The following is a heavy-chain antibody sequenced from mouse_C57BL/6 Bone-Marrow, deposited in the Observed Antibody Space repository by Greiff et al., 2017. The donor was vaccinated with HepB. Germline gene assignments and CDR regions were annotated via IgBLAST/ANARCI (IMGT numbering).Heavy chain of an antibody. V-gene: IGHV5-17*01. CDR1: GFTFSDYG. CDR3: ARTITTVVARAMDY. D-gene: IGHD1-1*01. J-gene: IGHJ4*01. CDR2: ISSGSSTI. Sequence: EVQLVESGGGLVKPGGSLKLSCAASGFTFSDYGMHWVRQAPEKGLEWVAYISSGSSTIYYADTVKGQFTISRDNAKNTLFLQMTSLRSEDTAMYYCARTITTVVARAMDYWGQGTSVTVSS.